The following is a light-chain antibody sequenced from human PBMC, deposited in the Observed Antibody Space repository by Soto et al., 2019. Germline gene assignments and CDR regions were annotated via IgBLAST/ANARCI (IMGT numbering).Light chain of an antibody. CDR3: QQYGSSPPIT. V-gene: IGKV3-20*01. Sequence: EIVLTQSPGILSLSPGERASLSCGASQSVSSSYLAWYQQKPGQAPRLLIYGASSRATGIPDRFSGSGSGTDFTLTISRLEPEDFAVYYCQQYGSSPPITFGQGTRLEIK. CDR2: GAS. CDR1: QSVSSSY. J-gene: IGKJ5*01.